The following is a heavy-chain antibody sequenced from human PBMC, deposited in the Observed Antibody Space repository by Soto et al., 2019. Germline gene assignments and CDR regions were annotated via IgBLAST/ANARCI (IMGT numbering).Heavy chain of an antibody. J-gene: IGHJ4*02. V-gene: IGHV1-46*03. CDR1: GYTFTSYY. CDR2: INPSGGST. Sequence: GASVKVSCKASGYTFTSYYMHWVRQAPGQGLEWMGIINPSGGSTSYAQKFQGRVTMTRDTSTSTVYMELSSLRSEDTAVYYCARGAYDFWSGPSTFPINYFDYWGQGTLVTVYS. D-gene: IGHD3-3*01. CDR3: ARGAYDFWSGPSTFPINYFDY.